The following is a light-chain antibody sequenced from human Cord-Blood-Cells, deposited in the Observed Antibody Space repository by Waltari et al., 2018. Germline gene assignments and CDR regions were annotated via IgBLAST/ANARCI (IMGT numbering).Light chain of an antibody. Sequence: QSALTQPASVSGSHGQSITISCTGTSSDVGSYNLVSWYQQHPGKAPNLMIYEVSKRPSGVSTRFSDSKSGNSASLTISGLQAEDEAEYYCCSYAGSSTYVFGTGTKVTVL. V-gene: IGLV2-23*02. CDR2: EVS. J-gene: IGLJ1*01. CDR1: SSDVGSYNL. CDR3: CSYAGSSTYV.